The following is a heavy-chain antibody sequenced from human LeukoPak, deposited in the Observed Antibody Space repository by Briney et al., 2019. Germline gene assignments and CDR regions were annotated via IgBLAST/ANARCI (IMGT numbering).Heavy chain of an antibody. V-gene: IGHV3-30*18. CDR3: AKVYGAA. J-gene: IGHJ4*02. D-gene: IGHD3-3*01. CDR2: ISYDGSNK. CDR1: RFTFSSYG. Sequence: PGGSLRLSCAASRFTFSSYGMHWVRQAPGKGLEWVAVISYDGSNKYYADSVKGRFTISRDNSKNTLYLQMNSLRAEDTAVYYCAKVYGAAWGQGTLVTVSS.